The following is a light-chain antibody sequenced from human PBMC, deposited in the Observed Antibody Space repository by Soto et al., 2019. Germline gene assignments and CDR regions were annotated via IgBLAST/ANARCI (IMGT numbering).Light chain of an antibody. V-gene: IGLV2-8*01. CDR2: DVS. Sequence: QSVLTQPPSASGSPGQSVTISCTGTSSDVGAYNYVSWYQQHPGKAPKLMIYDVSKRPSGVPYRFSGSKSGNAASLTVSGLQGEDEADYYCCSYAGSSWVFGGGTKLTVL. CDR3: CSYAGSSWV. CDR1: SSDVGAYNY. J-gene: IGLJ3*02.